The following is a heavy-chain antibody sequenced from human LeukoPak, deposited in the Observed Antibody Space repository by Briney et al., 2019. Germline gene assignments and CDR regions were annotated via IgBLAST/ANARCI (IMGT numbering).Heavy chain of an antibody. D-gene: IGHD6-13*01. V-gene: IGHV3-21*01. CDR3: ARWAAAGWFDP. Sequence: GGSLRLSCAASGFTFSSYSMNWVRQAPGKGLEWVSSTSSSSYIYYADSVKGRFTISRDNAKNSLYLQMNSLRAEDTAVYYCARWAAAGWFDPWGQGTLVTVSS. CDR1: GFTFSSYS. CDR2: TSSSSYI. J-gene: IGHJ5*02.